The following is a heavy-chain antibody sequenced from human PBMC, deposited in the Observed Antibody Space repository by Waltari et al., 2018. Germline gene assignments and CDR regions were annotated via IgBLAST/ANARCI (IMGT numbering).Heavy chain of an antibody. D-gene: IGHD6-13*01. CDR1: GFTFSSYS. J-gene: IGHJ4*02. CDR2: ISRSSSYI. V-gene: IGHV3-21*01. Sequence: EVQLVESGGGLVKPGGSLRLSCAASGFTFSSYSMNWVRQAPGKGLEWVSSISRSSSYIYYADSVKGRFTISRDNAKNSLYLQMNSLRAEDTAVYYCARIGREQQLAFDYWGQGTLVTVSS. CDR3: ARIGREQQLAFDY.